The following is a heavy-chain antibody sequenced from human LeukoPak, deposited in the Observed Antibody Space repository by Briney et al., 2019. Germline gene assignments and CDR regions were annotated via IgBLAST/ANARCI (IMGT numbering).Heavy chain of an antibody. D-gene: IGHD1-26*01. CDR1: GFTFSSYE. J-gene: IGHJ4*02. Sequence: GGSLRLSCAASGFTFSSYEMNWVRQAPGKGLEWVSYVSSSGITIYYADSVKGRFTISRDNAKNSLYLQMNSLRAEDTAVSYCARDFRGGSYVVGYWGQGTLVTVSS. V-gene: IGHV3-48*03. CDR2: VSSSGITI. CDR3: ARDFRGGSYVVGY.